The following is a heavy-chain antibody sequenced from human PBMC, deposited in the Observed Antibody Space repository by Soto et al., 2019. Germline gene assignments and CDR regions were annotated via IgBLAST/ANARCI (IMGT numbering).Heavy chain of an antibody. CDR1: GYTFPSYG. V-gene: IGHV1-18*01. D-gene: IGHD3-16*01. Sequence: QVQLVQSGAEVKKPGASVKVSCKASGYTFPSYGFSWVRQAPGQGLEWMGWISGYNGDTDYAQKLQGRVTMTTDTSTSTAYMELRSLRSDDTAVYYCASDQRDRGGASPGFQHWGQGTLVTVSS. CDR2: ISGYNGDT. J-gene: IGHJ1*01. CDR3: ASDQRDRGGASPGFQH.